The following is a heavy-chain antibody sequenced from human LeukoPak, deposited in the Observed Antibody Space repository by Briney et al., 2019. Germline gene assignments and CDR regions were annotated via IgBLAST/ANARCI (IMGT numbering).Heavy chain of an antibody. CDR1: GITVSSNY. V-gene: IGHV3-53*01. Sequence: GGSLRLSCAASGITVSSNYMSWVRQASGKGLEWVSVIYSGGSTYYADSVKGRFTISRDNSKNTLYLQMNSLRAEDTAVYYCARESLPAWFDPWGQGTLVTVSS. CDR3: ARESLPAWFDP. CDR2: IYSGGST. J-gene: IGHJ5*02.